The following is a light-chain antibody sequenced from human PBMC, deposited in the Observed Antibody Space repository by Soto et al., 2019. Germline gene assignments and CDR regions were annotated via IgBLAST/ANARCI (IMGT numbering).Light chain of an antibody. J-gene: IGLJ1*01. V-gene: IGLV2-14*03. CDR1: SSDVGGYNF. CDR3: SSYTSSSTYV. Sequence: QSALTQPASVSGSPGQSITISCTGTSSDVGGYNFVSWYQHHPGKAPKLMIYDVSNRPSGVSNRFSGSKSGNTASLTISGFQADDEADYYCSSYTSSSTYVFGTGTKLTVL. CDR2: DVS.